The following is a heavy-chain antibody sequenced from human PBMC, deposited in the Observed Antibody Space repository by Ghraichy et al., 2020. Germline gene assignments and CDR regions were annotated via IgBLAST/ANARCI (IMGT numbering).Heavy chain of an antibody. Sequence: LESLSLTCTVSGGSISSYYWSWIRQPPGKGLEWIGYIYYSGSTNYNPSLKSRVTISVDTSKNQFSLKLSSVTAADTAVYYCARASSGWYGSYYYGMDVWGQGTTVTVSS. D-gene: IGHD6-19*01. V-gene: IGHV4-59*01. CDR3: ARASSGWYGSYYYGMDV. J-gene: IGHJ6*02. CDR1: GGSISSYY. CDR2: IYYSGST.